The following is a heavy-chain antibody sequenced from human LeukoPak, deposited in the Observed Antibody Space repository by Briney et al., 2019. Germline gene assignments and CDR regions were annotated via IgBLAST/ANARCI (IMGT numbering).Heavy chain of an antibody. CDR3: ARGQYYDFWSGYYYSPHFDY. V-gene: IGHV1-18*01. CDR2: ISGYNGNT. J-gene: IGHJ4*02. Sequence: ASVKVSCKATGYTFTSYGISWVRQAPGQGLEWMGWISGYNGNTNSAQKVQGRVTMTTDTSTSTVYMELKSLRSDDTAVYYCARGQYYDFWSGYYYSPHFDYWGQGTLVTVSS. D-gene: IGHD3-3*01. CDR1: GYTFTSYG.